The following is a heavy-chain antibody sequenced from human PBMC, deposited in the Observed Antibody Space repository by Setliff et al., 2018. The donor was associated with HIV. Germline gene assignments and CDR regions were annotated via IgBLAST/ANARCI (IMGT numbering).Heavy chain of an antibody. CDR1: GFTFSSYG. J-gene: IGHJ5*02. D-gene: IGHD3-3*01. CDR3: ARDHLDYNFWDEVLGNWFDP. CDR2: IWYDGSNK. Sequence: GGSLRLSCAASGFTFSSYGMHWVRQAPGKGLEWVAVIWYDGSNKYYADSVKGRFTISRDNSKNTLYLQMSSLRAEDTAVYYCARDHLDYNFWDEVLGNWFDPWGQGTLVTVSS. V-gene: IGHV3-33*01.